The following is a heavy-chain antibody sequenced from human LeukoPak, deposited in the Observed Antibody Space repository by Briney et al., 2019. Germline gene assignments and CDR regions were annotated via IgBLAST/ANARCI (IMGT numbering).Heavy chain of an antibody. J-gene: IGHJ4*02. V-gene: IGHV5-51*01. D-gene: IGHD6-13*01. CDR1: GYSFTSYW. Sequence: GESLNISCKGSGYSFTSYWIGWVRQLPGKGLEWMGIIYPGDSDTRYSPSFQGQVTISADKSISTAYLQWSSLKASDTAMYYCARHGDIAAATFEYWGQGNLVTVSS. CDR3: ARHGDIAAATFEY. CDR2: IYPGDSDT.